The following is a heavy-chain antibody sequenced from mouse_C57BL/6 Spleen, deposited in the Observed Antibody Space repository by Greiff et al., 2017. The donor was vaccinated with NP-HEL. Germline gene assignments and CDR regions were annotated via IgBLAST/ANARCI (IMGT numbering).Heavy chain of an antibody. CDR2: IDPSDSET. CDR1: GYTFTSYW. CDR3: ARSYYSNDAYAMDY. Sequence: QVQLQQPGAELVRPGSSVKLSCKASGYTFTSYWMHWVKQRPIQGLEWIGNIDPSDSETHYNQKFKDKATLTVDKSSSTAYMQLSSLTSEDSAVYYCARSYYSNDAYAMDYWGQGTSVTVSS. V-gene: IGHV1-52*01. D-gene: IGHD2-5*01. J-gene: IGHJ4*01.